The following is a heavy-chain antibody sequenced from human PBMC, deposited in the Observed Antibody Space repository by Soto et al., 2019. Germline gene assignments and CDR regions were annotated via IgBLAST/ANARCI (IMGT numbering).Heavy chain of an antibody. CDR2: IRSKAYGGTT. CDR1: GFTFNDYT. CDR3: SAGKLYPSLDFDY. D-gene: IGHD2-8*01. J-gene: IGHJ4*02. V-gene: IGHV3-49*04. Sequence: PGGSLRLSCTASGFTFNDYTLSWVRQAPGKGLEWVGFIRSKAYGGTTEYAASVKGRFTNSRDDSKSIAYLQMNSLKTEDTAVYYCSAGKLYPSLDFDYWGQGTLVTVS.